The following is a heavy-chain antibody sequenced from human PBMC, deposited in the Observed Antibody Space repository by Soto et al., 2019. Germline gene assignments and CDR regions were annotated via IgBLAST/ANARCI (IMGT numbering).Heavy chain of an antibody. V-gene: IGHV1-58*01. D-gene: IGHD6-13*01. CDR3: PPLPRAAAGKPYPDYYYYGMDV. CDR1: GFTFTSSA. J-gene: IGHJ6*02. Sequence: GASVKVSCKASGFTFTSSAVQWVRQARGQRLEWIGWIVVGSGNTNYAQKFQERVTITRDMSTSTAYMELNSLRAEDTAVYYCPPLPRAAAGKPYPDYYYYGMDVWGQGTTVTVSS. CDR2: IVVGSGNT.